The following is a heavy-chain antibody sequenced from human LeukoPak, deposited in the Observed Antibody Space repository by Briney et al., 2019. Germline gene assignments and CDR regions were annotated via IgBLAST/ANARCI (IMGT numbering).Heavy chain of an antibody. D-gene: IGHD4-17*01. J-gene: IGHJ6*03. Sequence: NPSETLSLTCAVYGGSFNGHHWTWIRQAPGKGLEWIGEIKHSGSTNYNPSLKSRVTISVDTSKNHFSLKLSSVTAADTALYYCARGTTVTTFQAGTYYYHYIDVWGKGTTVAVSS. CDR3: ARGTTVTTFQAGTYYYHYIDV. V-gene: IGHV4-34*01. CDR2: IKHSGST. CDR1: GGSFNGHH.